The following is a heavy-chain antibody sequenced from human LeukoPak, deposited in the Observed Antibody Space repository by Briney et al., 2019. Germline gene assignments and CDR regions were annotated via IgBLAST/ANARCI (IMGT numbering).Heavy chain of an antibody. CDR3: ARVISFPATRTIPSGSGYGHNWFDP. J-gene: IGHJ5*02. Sequence: GASVKVSCKASGGTFSSYAISWVRQAPGQGLEWMGGIIPIFGTANYAQKFQGRVTITADESTSTAYMELSSLRSEDTAVYYCARVISFPATRTIPSGSGYGHNWFDPWGQGTLVTVSS. CDR2: IIPIFGTA. CDR1: GGTFSSYA. V-gene: IGHV1-69*13. D-gene: IGHD5-12*01.